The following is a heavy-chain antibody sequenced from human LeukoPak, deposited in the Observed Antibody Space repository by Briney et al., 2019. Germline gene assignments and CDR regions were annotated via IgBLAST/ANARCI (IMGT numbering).Heavy chain of an antibody. CDR1: GLHSRTHT. CDR2: ISGTGRYI. CDR3: ARDQRRGFDP. V-gene: IGHV3-21*01. Sequence: GGSLRLSCAASGLHSRTHTIHWVRQAPGKGLELVSSISGTGRYIKYVDSLKGRFTLSRDNAKNSVYLQMNSLRVEDTAVYYCARDQRRGFDPWGQGTPVTASS. J-gene: IGHJ5*02.